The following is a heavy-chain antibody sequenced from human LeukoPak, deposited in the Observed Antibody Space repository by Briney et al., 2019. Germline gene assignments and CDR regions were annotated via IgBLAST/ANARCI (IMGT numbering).Heavy chain of an antibody. J-gene: IGHJ4*02. CDR3: VRRSIASAGMMDY. CDR1: GGSIGSSSYY. Sequence: SETLSLTCTVSGGSIGSSSYYWGWIRQPPGKGLEWIGNIYYTGSTYYNLSLKSRVTISVDTSKNQFSLKVNFVTAADTAVYYCVRRSIASAGMMDYWGQGTLVTVSS. V-gene: IGHV4-39*01. D-gene: IGHD6-13*01. CDR2: IYYTGST.